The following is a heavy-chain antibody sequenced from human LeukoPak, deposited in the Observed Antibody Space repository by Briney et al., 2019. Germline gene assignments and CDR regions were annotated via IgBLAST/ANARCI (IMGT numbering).Heavy chain of an antibody. CDR1: GFTFTSYG. CDR3: ARDYYYDFWSGYYDLYYYGMDV. CDR2: VSAYNGNT. D-gene: IGHD3-3*01. V-gene: IGHV1-18*01. J-gene: IGHJ6*02. Sequence: GASVKVSCKASGFTFTSYGISWVRQAPGQGLEWMGWVSAYNGNTNYAQKLQGRVTMTTDTSTSTAYMELRSLRSDDTAVYYCARDYYYDFWSGYYDLYYYGMDVWAKGPRSPSP.